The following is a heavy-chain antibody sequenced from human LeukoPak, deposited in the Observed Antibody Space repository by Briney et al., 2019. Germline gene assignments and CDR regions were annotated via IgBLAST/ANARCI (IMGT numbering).Heavy chain of an antibody. J-gene: IGHJ4*02. Sequence: GGSLRLSCAASGFTFSSYAMSWVRQAPGKGLEWVSAISGSGGSTYYADSVKGRFTISRDNAKNSVYLQMNSLRAEDTAVYYCARGHSSGWYDQYYFDHWGQGTPVTVSS. CDR2: ISGSGGST. V-gene: IGHV3-23*01. CDR1: GFTFSSYA. CDR3: ARGHSSGWYDQYYFDH. D-gene: IGHD6-19*01.